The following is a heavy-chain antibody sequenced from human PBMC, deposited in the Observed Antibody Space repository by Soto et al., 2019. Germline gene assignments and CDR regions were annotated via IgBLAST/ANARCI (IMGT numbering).Heavy chain of an antibody. D-gene: IGHD3-9*01. CDR1: GYTFTSYG. Sequence: ATVKVSCKASGYTFTSYGISWVRQAPGQGLEWMVWISAYNGNTNNAQNLQGRVTMTTDTSTSTAYMELRSLRSDDTAVYYCARYVLRYFDWLHKGNWFDPWGQGTLVTVSS. J-gene: IGHJ5*02. CDR3: ARYVLRYFDWLHKGNWFDP. CDR2: ISAYNGNT. V-gene: IGHV1-18*01.